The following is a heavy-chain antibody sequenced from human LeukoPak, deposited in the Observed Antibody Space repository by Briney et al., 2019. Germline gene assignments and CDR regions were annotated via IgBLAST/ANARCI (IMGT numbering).Heavy chain of an antibody. V-gene: IGHV3-33*06. CDR2: IWYDGSNE. CDR1: GFTFSNYG. Sequence: GGSLRLSCAASGFTFSNYGMHWVRQAPGKGLEWVAVIWYDGSNEYYADSVRGRFAISRDNPKNTLYLQMNSLRAEDTAVYYCANNFDYWGQGTLVTVSS. J-gene: IGHJ4*02. CDR3: ANNFDY.